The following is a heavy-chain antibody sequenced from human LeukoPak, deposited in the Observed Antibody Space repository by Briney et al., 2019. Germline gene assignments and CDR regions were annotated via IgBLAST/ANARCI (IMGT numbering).Heavy chain of an antibody. Sequence: PSETLSLTCTVSGGSISSYYWIWIRQPPGKGLEWIGDIYYSGRTNYNPSLKSRVTTSLDTSKNQISLKLSSVTAAGTAVYYCARQFDPWGQGTLVTVSS. CDR2: IYYSGRT. V-gene: IGHV4-59*08. J-gene: IGHJ5*02. CDR1: GGSISSYY. CDR3: ARQFDP.